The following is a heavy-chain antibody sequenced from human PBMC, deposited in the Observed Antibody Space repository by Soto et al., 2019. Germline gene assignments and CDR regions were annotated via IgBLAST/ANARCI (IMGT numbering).Heavy chain of an antibody. CDR2: ICDSGSA. V-gene: IGHV4-31*03. CDR3: ARGILRPNHYMDV. CDR1: GDSISRGGYF. J-gene: IGHJ6*03. Sequence: QVQLQESGPGLVKPSQTLSLTCIVSGDSISRGGYFWTWIRQHPGKGLEWIGYICDSGSAFYNPSLRGRVTISVDTSKTQFSRNLRSVTAADTAVFYCARGILRPNHYMDVWGKGTAVAVSS. D-gene: IGHD1-26*01.